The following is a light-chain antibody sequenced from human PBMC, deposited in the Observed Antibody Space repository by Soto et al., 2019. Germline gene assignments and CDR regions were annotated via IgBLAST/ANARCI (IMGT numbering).Light chain of an antibody. CDR2: AVT. CDR1: SGDVGGFNL. Sequence: QSALTQPASVSGSPGQSITISCTGTSGDVGGFNLVSWYQQYASKVPKLIIYAVTERPSGVSTRFSGSKSGNTAYLTISGLQAEDEATYYCCSFAGTSTFVFGGGTTLTVL. V-gene: IGLV2-23*02. CDR3: CSFAGTSTFV. J-gene: IGLJ3*02.